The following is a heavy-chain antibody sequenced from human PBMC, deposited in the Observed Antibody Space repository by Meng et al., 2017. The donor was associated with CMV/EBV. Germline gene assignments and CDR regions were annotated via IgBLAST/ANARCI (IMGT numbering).Heavy chain of an antibody. V-gene: IGHV3-15*01. D-gene: IGHD3-22*01. J-gene: IGHJ6*02. CDR1: GFTFSNAW. CDR3: TTEDEYYYDSSGYYYYYYGMDV. CDR2: IKSKTDGGTT. Sequence: GGSLRLSCAASGFTFSNAWMSWVRQAPGKGLEWVGRIKSKTDGGTTDYAAPVKGRFTISRDDSKNTLYLQMNSLKTEDTAVYYCTTEDEYYYDSSGYYYYYYGMDVWSQGTTVTVSS.